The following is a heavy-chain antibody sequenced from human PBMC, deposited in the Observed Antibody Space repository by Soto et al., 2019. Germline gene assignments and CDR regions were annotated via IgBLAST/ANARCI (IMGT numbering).Heavy chain of an antibody. CDR2: IHPDGGHT. J-gene: IGHJ4*02. CDR1: GYTFTNDY. V-gene: IGHV1-46*01. Sequence: SVNGDCKASGYTFTNDYMHWVRQAPGQGLEWLGVIHPDGGHTTYSQKFQDRVTMTRDTFTSTVYMELSSLRSEDTAVYYCARGDTDYWGQGTLVTVSS. CDR3: ARGDTDY.